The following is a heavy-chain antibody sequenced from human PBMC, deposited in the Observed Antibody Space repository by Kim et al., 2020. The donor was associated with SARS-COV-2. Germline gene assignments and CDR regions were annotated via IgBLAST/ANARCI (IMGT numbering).Heavy chain of an antibody. CDR3: AKSYYDSSGYRFYYYYYGMDV. CDR1: GFTFSSYG. V-gene: IGHV3-30*18. J-gene: IGHJ6*02. CDR2: ISYDGSNK. D-gene: IGHD3-22*01. Sequence: GGSLRLSCAASGFTFSSYGMHWVRQAPGKGLEWVAVISYDGSNKYYADSVKGRFTISRDNSKNTLYLQMNSLRAEDTAVYYCAKSYYDSSGYRFYYYYYGMDVWGQGTTVTVSS.